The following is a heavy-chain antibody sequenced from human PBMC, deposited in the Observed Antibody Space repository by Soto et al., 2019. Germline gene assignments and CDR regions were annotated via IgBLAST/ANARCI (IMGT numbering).Heavy chain of an antibody. CDR2: IGTSGTPT. CDR3: TRILWSSRRDALDI. Sequence: GGSLRLSCIASGFTFRNYAMAWVRQAPGEDLEWVSAIGTSGTPTLYADSVKSRFSISRDDSRNAVSLQMNSLGVEDTATYYCTRILWSSRRDALDIWGQGTTVTVSS. D-gene: IGHD2-21*01. J-gene: IGHJ6*02. CDR1: GFTFRNYA. V-gene: IGHV3-23*01.